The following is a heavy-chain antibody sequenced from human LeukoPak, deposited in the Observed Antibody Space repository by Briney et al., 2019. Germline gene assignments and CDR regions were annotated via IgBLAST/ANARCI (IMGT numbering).Heavy chain of an antibody. CDR1: GGTFISYA. Sequence: ASVKVSCKASGGTFISYAISWVRQAPGQGLEWMGGIIPIFGTANYAQKFQGRVTITADESTSTAYMELSSLRSEDTAVYYCARGGLEYSSSCHFDYWGQGTLVTVSS. J-gene: IGHJ4*02. CDR2: IIPIFGTA. D-gene: IGHD6-6*01. V-gene: IGHV1-69*13. CDR3: ARGGLEYSSSCHFDY.